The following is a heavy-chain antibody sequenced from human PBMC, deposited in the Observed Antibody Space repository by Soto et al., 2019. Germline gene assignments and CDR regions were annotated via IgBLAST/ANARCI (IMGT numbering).Heavy chain of an antibody. CDR1: GFTFSSYA. J-gene: IGHJ6*02. D-gene: IGHD2-15*01. V-gene: IGHV3-30-3*01. CDR2: ISYDGSNK. CDR3: ARDLRSTVAPFYYYYGMDV. Sequence: QSGGSLRLSCAASGFTFSSYAMHWVRQAPGKGLEWVAVISYDGSNKYYADSVKGRFTISRDNSKNTLYLQMNSLRAEHTAVYYCARDLRSTVAPFYYYYGMDVWGQGTTVTVSS.